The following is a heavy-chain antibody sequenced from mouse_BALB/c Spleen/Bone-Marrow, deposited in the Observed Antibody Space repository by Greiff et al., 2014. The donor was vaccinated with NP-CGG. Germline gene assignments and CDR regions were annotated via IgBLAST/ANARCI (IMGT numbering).Heavy chain of an antibody. Sequence: VQLQQSGAELVKPGASVKLSCTASGFNIKDTYMHLVKQRPEQGLEWIGRIDPANGNTKYDPKFQGKATITADTSSNTAYLQLSSLTSEGTAVYYCARTDYWGQGTTLTVSS. CDR3: ARTDY. CDR2: IDPANGNT. CDR1: GFNIKDTY. V-gene: IGHV14-3*02. J-gene: IGHJ2*01.